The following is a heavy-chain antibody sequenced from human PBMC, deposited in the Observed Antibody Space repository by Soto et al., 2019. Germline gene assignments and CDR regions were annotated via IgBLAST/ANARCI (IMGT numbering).Heavy chain of an antibody. CDR2: IIAILGIA. Sequence: QVQLVQSGAEVKQPGSSLKVSCKASGGTFSTYSISWVRQALGQGLEWMGRIIAILGIANYAQKFQGRVKITADKSTSRAYMERSRLTYADTAVYYCARTRVRIAAAEVDYWGQGTLVTVSS. J-gene: IGHJ4*02. CDR3: ARTRVRIAAAEVDY. D-gene: IGHD6-13*01. CDR1: GGTFSTYS. V-gene: IGHV1-69*02.